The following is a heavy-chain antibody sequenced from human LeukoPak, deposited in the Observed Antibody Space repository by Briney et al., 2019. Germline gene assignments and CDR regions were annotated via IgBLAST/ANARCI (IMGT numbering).Heavy chain of an antibody. CDR3: ATLYGDHNWYFDL. V-gene: IGHV3-23*01. J-gene: IGHJ2*01. Sequence: PGGSLRVSCAASGLSLNRYVMGWVRQAPGNGLEWVSTISASGGTTYYTDSVQGRFTISRDNSKNTLYLQMNSLRAEDTALYYCATLYGDHNWYFDLWGRGTLVNVSS. CDR2: ISASGGTT. D-gene: IGHD4-17*01. CDR1: GLSLNRYV.